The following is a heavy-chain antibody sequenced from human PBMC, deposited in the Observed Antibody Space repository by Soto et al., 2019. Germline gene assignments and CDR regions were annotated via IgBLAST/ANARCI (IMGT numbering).Heavy chain of an antibody. CDR1: GYTFTSYG. V-gene: IGHV1-18*04. J-gene: IGHJ4*02. D-gene: IGHD3-10*01. CDR3: ARDLPMVRGAIPLRGDCYSDY. Sequence: ASVKVSFKASGYTFTSYGISWVRQAPGQGLEWMGWISAYNGNTNYAQKLQGRVTMTTDTSTSTAYMELRSLRSDDTAVYYCARDLPMVRGAIPLRGDCYSDYWGQGTLVTVSS. CDR2: ISAYNGNT.